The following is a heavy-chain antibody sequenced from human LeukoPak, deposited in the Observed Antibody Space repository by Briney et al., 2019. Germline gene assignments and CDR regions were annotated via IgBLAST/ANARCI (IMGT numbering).Heavy chain of an antibody. CDR2: IWNDGSKK. CDR1: GFSFRDYG. D-gene: IGHD3-10*01. CDR3: ARVGSGSWPWAFDI. J-gene: IGHJ3*02. Sequence: GGSLLLSCAASGFSFRDYGMHWVRPAPGKGLEGVGVIWNDGSKKYYADFGKGRLTISRDNSKSTLYLQVNSLRAEDTAVYYCARVGSGSWPWAFDIWGQGTMVTVSP. V-gene: IGHV3-33*01.